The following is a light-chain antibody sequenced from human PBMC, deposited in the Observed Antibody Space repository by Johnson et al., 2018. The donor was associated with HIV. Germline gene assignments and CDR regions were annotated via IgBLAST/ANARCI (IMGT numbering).Light chain of an antibody. V-gene: IGLV1-51*01. CDR1: SSNIGRNY. J-gene: IGLJ1*01. CDR2: DNN. CDR3: GTWDSSLSAYV. Sequence: QSILTQPPSVSAAPGHKVTISCSGSSSNIGRNYVSWYQQLPGTAPKLLIFDNNKRPSGIPDRFSASKSGTSATLCITGLQTGDEADYYCGTWDSSLSAYVFGTGTKVTVL.